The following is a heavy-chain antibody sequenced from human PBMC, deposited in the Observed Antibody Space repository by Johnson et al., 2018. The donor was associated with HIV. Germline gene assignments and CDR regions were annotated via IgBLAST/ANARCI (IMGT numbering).Heavy chain of an antibody. D-gene: IGHD3-16*02. CDR3: AKGLRLGELSLRVDAFDI. Sequence: QVQLVESGGGLVQPGGSLRLSCAASGFTFSNAWMTWVRQAPGKGLEWVAVISYDGSNKYYADSVKGRFTISRDNAKNSLYVQMNSLRAEDTALYYCAKGLRLGELSLRVDAFDIWGQGTMVTVSS. V-gene: IGHV3-30-3*01. J-gene: IGHJ3*02. CDR2: ISYDGSNK. CDR1: GFTFSNAW.